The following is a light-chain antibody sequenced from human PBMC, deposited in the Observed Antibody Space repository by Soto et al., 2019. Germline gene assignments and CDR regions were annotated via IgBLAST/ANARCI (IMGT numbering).Light chain of an antibody. Sequence: QSVLTQPPSVSGAPGRRVTISCTGTGSNIGAGYDIHWYQQFPGTAPKLLIYANTHRPSGVPDRFSGFKSGTSASLAISGLQAEDEADYYCQSFDSSLSGFVAFGGGTKLTVL. V-gene: IGLV1-40*01. CDR2: ANT. CDR3: QSFDSSLSGFVA. CDR1: GSNIGAGYD. J-gene: IGLJ2*01.